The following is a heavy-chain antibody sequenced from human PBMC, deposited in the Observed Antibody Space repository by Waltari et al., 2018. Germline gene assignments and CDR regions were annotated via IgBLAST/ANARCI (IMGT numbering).Heavy chain of an antibody. CDR2: IYTRGGT. Sequence: QVQLQESGPGLVKPSETLSLTCTVSGGSISSYYWSWIRQPAGKGLEWIGRIYTRGGTNYHPSRKSRVTMSVDTSKTQCSLKLWSLTAADTAEYYCASFSGYYNALDIWGQGTMVTVSS. D-gene: IGHD3-3*01. CDR3: ASFSGYYNALDI. CDR1: GGSISSYY. V-gene: IGHV4-4*07. J-gene: IGHJ3*02.